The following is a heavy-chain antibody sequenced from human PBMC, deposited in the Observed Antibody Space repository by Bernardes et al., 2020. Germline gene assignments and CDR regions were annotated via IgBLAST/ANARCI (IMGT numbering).Heavy chain of an antibody. D-gene: IGHD4-17*01. Sequence: GGSLRLSCAASGFTFSSYSMNWVRQAPGKGLEWVSSISSSSSYIYYADSVKGRFTISRDNAKNSLYLQMNSLRAEDTAVYYCASTVTTYLYYYGMDVWGQGTTVTVSS. CDR2: ISSSSSYI. V-gene: IGHV3-21*01. J-gene: IGHJ6*02. CDR3: ASTVTTYLYYYGMDV. CDR1: GFTFSSYS.